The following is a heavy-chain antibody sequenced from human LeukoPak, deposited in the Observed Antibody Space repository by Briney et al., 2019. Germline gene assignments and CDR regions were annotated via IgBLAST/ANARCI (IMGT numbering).Heavy chain of an antibody. V-gene: IGHV3-72*01. CDR3: ARDYYDGSGYYQDY. CDR1: GFSFSDHY. D-gene: IGHD3-22*01. Sequence: GGSLRLSCAVSGFSFSDHYMDWVRQAPGKGLEWVGRTRSKANSYTTEYAASVKGRFTISSDDSKNSLYLQMNSLKIEDTAVYYCARDYYDGSGYYQDYWGQGTLVTVSS. J-gene: IGHJ4*02. CDR2: TRSKANSYTT.